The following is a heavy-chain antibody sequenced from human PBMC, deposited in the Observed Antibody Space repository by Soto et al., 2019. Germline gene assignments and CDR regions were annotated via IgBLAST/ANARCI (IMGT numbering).Heavy chain of an antibody. D-gene: IGHD3-3*02. Sequence: EVQVVESGGGLVKPGGSLRLSCTASGSPFSTYGMNWVRQAPGKGLEWISSISNGGDYIYYADSVQGRFTISRDNAKNSLYLRMNSLRAEDTAVYFCARDESAGSSIRYWGQGTRVTVSS. CDR2: ISNGGDYI. J-gene: IGHJ4*02. CDR1: GSPFSTYG. CDR3: ARDESAGSSIRY. V-gene: IGHV3-21*01.